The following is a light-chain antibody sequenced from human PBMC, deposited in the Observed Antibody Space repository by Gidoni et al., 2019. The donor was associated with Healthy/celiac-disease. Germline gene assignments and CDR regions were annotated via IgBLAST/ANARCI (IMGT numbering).Light chain of an antibody. CDR1: QSVLYSSNNKNY. V-gene: IGKV4-1*01. Sequence: DIVMTQSPDSLAVSLGERSYNCKSSQSVLYSSNNKNYLAWYQQKPGQPPKLLIYWASTRESGVPDRFSGSGSGTDFTLTISSLQAEDVAVYYCQQYYSTLYTFGQGTKLEIK. CDR3: QQYYSTLYT. CDR2: WAS. J-gene: IGKJ2*01.